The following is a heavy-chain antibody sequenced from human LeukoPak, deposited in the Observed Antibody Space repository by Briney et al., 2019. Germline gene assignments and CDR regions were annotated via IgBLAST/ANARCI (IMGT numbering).Heavy chain of an antibody. V-gene: IGHV4-59*01. CDR2: IYYSGST. CDR3: ARVGSSTNGEIDY. Sequence: PSETLSLTCTVSGGSISSYYWSWIRQPPGKGLEWIGYIYYSGSTNYNPSLKSRVTISVDTSKNQFSLKLSSVTAADTAVYYCARVGSSTNGEIDYWGQGTLVTVSS. D-gene: IGHD2-2*01. CDR1: GGSISSYY. J-gene: IGHJ4*02.